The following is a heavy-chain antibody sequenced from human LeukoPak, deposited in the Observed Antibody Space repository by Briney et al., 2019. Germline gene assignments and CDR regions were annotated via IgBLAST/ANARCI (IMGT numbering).Heavy chain of an antibody. J-gene: IGHJ4*02. CDR3: ARAPPRRGYSGYDSYY. V-gene: IGHV1-8*01. D-gene: IGHD5-12*01. CDR2: MNPNSGNT. CDR1: GYTFTSYD. Sequence: GASVKVSRKASGYTFTSYDINWVRQATGQGLEWMGWMNPNSGNTGYAQKFQGRVTMTRNTSISTAYMELSSLRSEDTAVYYCARAPPRRGYSGYDSYYWGQGILVTVSS.